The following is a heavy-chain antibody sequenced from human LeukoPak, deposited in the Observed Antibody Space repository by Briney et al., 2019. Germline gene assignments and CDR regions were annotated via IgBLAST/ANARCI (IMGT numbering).Heavy chain of an antibody. V-gene: IGHV1-8*02. CDR2: MNPNSGNT. Sequence: ASVKVSCKASGYTFTSYYMHWVRQATGQGLEWMGWMNPNSGNTGYAQKFQGRVTMTRNTSISTAYMELSSLRSEDTAVYYCARGLTYYDFWSGYSYYYFDYWGQGTLVTVSS. D-gene: IGHD3-3*01. CDR1: GYTFTSYY. J-gene: IGHJ4*02. CDR3: ARGLTYYDFWSGYSYYYFDY.